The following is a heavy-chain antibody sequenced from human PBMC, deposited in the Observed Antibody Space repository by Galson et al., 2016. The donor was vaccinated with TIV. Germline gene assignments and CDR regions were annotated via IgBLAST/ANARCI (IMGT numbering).Heavy chain of an antibody. CDR1: GYTFTSFD. D-gene: IGHD3-22*01. CDR3: ARGHYYESSGYSFDF. J-gene: IGHJ4*02. Sequence: SVKVSCKASGYTFTSFDISWIRQAPGQGLEWMGWMSPSNGNTGYAQKFRGRITMTRHPSTTTVYMELSGLTSEDTAVFYCARGHYYESSGYSFDFWGQGTLGTVSS. V-gene: IGHV1-8*01. CDR2: MSPSNGNT.